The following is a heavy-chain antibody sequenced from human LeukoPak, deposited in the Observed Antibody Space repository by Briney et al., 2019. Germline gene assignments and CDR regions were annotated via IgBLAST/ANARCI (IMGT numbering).Heavy chain of an antibody. D-gene: IGHD3-22*01. CDR1: GGSISSSSYY. CDR3: ARQRYYDSSGYPNWFDP. Sequence: PSETLSLTCTVSGGSISSSSYYWGWIRQPPGTGLEWIGSIYYSGSTYYNPSLKSRVTISVDTSKNQFSLKLSSVTAADTAVYYCARQRYYDSSGYPNWFDPWGQGTLVAVSS. V-gene: IGHV4-39*01. CDR2: IYYSGST. J-gene: IGHJ5*02.